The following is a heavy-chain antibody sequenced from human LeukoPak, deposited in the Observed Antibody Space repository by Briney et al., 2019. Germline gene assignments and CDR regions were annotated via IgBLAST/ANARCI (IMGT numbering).Heavy chain of an antibody. CDR3: ARGKDYDYVWGSYRYPDYYYYYYMDV. J-gene: IGHJ6*03. D-gene: IGHD3-16*02. Sequence: GESLKISCKGSGYSFTSYWIGWVRQMPRKGLEWMGIIYPGDSDTRYSPSFQGQVTISADKSISTAYLQWSSLRAEDTAVYYCARGKDYDYVWGSYRYPDYYYYYYMDVWGKGTTVTVSS. CDR2: IYPGDSDT. CDR1: GYSFTSYW. V-gene: IGHV5-51*01.